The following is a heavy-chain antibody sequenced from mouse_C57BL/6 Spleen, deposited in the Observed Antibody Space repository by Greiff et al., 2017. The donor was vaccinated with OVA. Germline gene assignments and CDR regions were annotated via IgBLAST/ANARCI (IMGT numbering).Heavy chain of an antibody. CDR2: ISYDGSN. D-gene: IGHD3-2*02. CDR3: ARGEDSSGYYFDY. Sequence: EVKLQESGPGLVKPSQSLSLTCSVTGYSITSGYYWNWIRQFPGNKLEWMGYISYDGSNNYNPSLKNRISITRDTSKNQFFLKLNSVTTEDTATYYCARGEDSSGYYFDYWGQGTTLTVSS. J-gene: IGHJ2*01. CDR1: GYSITSGYY. V-gene: IGHV3-6*01.